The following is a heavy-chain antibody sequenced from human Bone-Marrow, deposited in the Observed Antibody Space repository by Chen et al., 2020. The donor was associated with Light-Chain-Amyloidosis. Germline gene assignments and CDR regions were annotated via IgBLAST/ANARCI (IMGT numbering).Heavy chain of an antibody. V-gene: IGHV5-51*01. D-gene: IGHD5-12*01. CDR2: IAPNALDA. CDR1: GYTFPNYW. J-gene: IGHJ4*02. Sequence: EVQLEQSGPEVKKPGESLKISCKGSGYTFPNYWIGWVRQMPGKGLEWMGFIAPNALDAGYIPFFESQVTISAGKSITTAYLQWMSLKASVTAMYYCARRRDGYIFDYWGQGTLVTVSS. CDR3: ARRRDGYIFDY.